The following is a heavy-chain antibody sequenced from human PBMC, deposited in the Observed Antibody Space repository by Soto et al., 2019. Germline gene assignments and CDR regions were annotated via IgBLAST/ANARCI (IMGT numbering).Heavy chain of an antibody. V-gene: IGHV4-34*01. CDR3: ARGSPYYYESSGHYKGAHYFDH. J-gene: IGHJ4*02. CDR2: INHSGST. D-gene: IGHD3-22*01. Sequence: QVQLQQWGAGLLKPSETLSLTCAVYVGSFSDYYWTWIRQPPGKGLEWIGEINHSGSTNYSPSLKSRVTMSVDTSKNQFSLKLTSVTAADTAVYYCARGSPYYYESSGHYKGAHYFDHWGQGNLVTVSS. CDR1: VGSFSDYY.